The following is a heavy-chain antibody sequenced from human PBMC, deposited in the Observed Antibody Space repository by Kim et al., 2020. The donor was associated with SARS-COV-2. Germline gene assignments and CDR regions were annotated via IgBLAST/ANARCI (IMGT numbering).Heavy chain of an antibody. CDR2: ISTSSGDT. D-gene: IGHD4-17*01. CDR3: ARDPTTRAY. V-gene: IGHV1-18*01. J-gene: IGHJ4*02. Sequence: ASVKVSCKASGYSFTTFGISWVRQAPGQGLEWLGWISTSSGDTNYAQKLQGRVTLTTDTSTSTAYMEVRSLRSDDTAVYYCARDPTTRAYWGQGTLITVS. CDR1: GYSFTTFG.